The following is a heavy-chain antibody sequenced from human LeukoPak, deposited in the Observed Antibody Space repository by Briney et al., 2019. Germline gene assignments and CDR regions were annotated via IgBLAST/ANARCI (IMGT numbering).Heavy chain of an antibody. CDR2: IHYSGST. D-gene: IGHD3-10*01. Sequence: SETLSLTCTVSGVSISGYYWGWIRQPPGKGLEWIGSIHYSGSTYYNPSLKSRVTISVDTSKNQFSLKLSSVTAADTAVYYCATELVGSDYYGSGSYPWGQGTLVTVSS. CDR3: ATELVGSDYYGSGSYP. V-gene: IGHV4-39*07. J-gene: IGHJ5*02. CDR1: GVSISGYY.